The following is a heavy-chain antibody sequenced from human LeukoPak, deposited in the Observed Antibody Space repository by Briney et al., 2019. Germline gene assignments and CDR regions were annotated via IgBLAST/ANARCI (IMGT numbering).Heavy chain of an antibody. J-gene: IGHJ6*02. V-gene: IGHV4-34*01. CDR3: ARENYYGSGSYYPYYYYGMDV. Sequence: SETLSLTCAVYGGSFSGYYWSWIRQPPGKGLEWSVEINHSGSTNYNPSLKSRVTISVDTSKNQFSLKLSSVTAADTAVYYCARENYYGSGSYYPYYYYGMDVWGQGTTVTVSS. CDR2: INHSGST. CDR1: GGSFSGYY. D-gene: IGHD3-10*01.